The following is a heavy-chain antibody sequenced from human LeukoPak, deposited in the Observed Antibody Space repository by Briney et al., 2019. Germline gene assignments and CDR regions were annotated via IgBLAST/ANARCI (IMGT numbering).Heavy chain of an antibody. CDR1: GGSFSGYY. Sequence: SETLPLICAVYGGSFSGYYWSWIRQPPGKGLEWIGSIYYSGSTYYNPSLKSRVTISVDTSKNQFSLKLSSVTAADTAVYYCARGDYGAAFDIWGQGTMVTVSS. D-gene: IGHD4-17*01. CDR2: IYYSGST. J-gene: IGHJ3*02. V-gene: IGHV4-34*01. CDR3: ARGDYGAAFDI.